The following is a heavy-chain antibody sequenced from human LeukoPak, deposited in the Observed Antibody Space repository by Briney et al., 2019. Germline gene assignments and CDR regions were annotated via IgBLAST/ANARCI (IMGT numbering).Heavy chain of an antibody. V-gene: IGHV4-59*01. J-gene: IGHJ4*02. Sequence: SETLSLTCSVSGDSINSNYWSWMRQPPGKGLEWIGYIYYGGSTNYNPSLKSRVSMSVDTSKNQFSLNLSSVTAADTAVYHCTRLLAGCPGGRCRAHFDYWGQGTLVTVSS. CDR2: IYYGGST. D-gene: IGHD2-15*01. CDR1: GDSINSNY. CDR3: TRLLAGCPGGRCRAHFDY.